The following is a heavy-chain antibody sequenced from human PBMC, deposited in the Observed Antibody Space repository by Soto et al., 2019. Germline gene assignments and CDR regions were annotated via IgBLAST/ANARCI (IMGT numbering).Heavy chain of an antibody. Sequence: SETLSLTCAVSGGSISSGGYSWSWIRQPPGKGLEWIGYIYHSGSTYYNPPLKSRVTISVDRSKNQFSLKLSSVTAADTAVYYCARGEDTANWFDPWGQGTLVTVSS. J-gene: IGHJ5*02. V-gene: IGHV4-30-2*01. CDR3: ARGEDTANWFDP. CDR1: GGSISSGGYS. CDR2: IYHSGST. D-gene: IGHD5-18*01.